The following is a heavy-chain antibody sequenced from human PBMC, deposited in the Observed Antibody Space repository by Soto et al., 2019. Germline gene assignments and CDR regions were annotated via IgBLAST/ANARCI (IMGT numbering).Heavy chain of an antibody. CDR2: INSDGSST. V-gene: IGHV3-74*01. Sequence: GGSLRLSCAASGFTFSSYWMHWVRQAPGKGLVWVSRINSDGSSTSYADSVKGRFTISRDNAKNTLYLQMNSLRAEDTAVYYCARDLGLSPPIPGRIERQYYYGMDVWGQGTTVTVSS. D-gene: IGHD3-10*01. CDR3: ARDLGLSPPIPGRIERQYYYGMDV. J-gene: IGHJ6*02. CDR1: GFTFSSYW.